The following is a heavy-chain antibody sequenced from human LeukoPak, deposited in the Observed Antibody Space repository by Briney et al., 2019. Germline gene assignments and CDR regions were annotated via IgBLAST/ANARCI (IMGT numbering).Heavy chain of an antibody. Sequence: GASVKVSCKASGCTFTSYHIHWVRQAPGQGLEWMGMINPRGGSTTYAQKFQGRVTMTRDTSTSTVYMELSSLRSEDTAVYYCAREVGVGATYGYFDYWGQGTLVTVSS. J-gene: IGHJ4*02. D-gene: IGHD1-26*01. CDR3: AREVGVGATYGYFDY. CDR2: INPRGGST. V-gene: IGHV1-46*01. CDR1: GCTFTSYH.